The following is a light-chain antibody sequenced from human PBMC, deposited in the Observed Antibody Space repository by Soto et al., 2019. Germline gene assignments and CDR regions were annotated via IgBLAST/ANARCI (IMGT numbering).Light chain of an antibody. J-gene: IGLJ2*01. Sequence: QSVLTQPPSVSAAPGQKVTISCSGSSSNIGNNYVSWYQQLPGTAPKLLIYDNNKRPSGIPDRFSGSKSGTSATLGITGLQTGDEADYHCGTWESSLSAVVFGGGTKLTVL. V-gene: IGLV1-51*01. CDR1: SSNIGNNY. CDR2: DNN. CDR3: GTWESSLSAVV.